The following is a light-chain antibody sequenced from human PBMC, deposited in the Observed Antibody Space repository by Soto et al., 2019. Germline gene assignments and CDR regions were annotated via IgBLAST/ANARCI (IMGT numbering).Light chain of an antibody. V-gene: IGKV3-15*01. CDR2: GAS. Sequence: EIVMPQSPATLSVSPGERATLSCSASQSVSSKLAWYQQKPGQAPRLLIYGASTRVTGIPDRFSGSVSGTEFTLTISSLQPEDFAVYYCQQYNNWPPWTFGQGTKVDIK. CDR3: QQYNNWPPWT. J-gene: IGKJ1*01. CDR1: QSVSSK.